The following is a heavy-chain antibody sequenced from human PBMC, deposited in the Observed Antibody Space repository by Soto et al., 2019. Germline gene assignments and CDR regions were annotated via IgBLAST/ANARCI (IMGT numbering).Heavy chain of an antibody. Sequence: QVQLVESGGGVVQPGRSLRLSCAASGFTFSSYGMHWVRQAPGKGLEWVAVIWYDGSNNYYADSVKGRFTISRDNSKNTLYLQMNSLRAEDTAVYYCARDQSYDFWSGAKGMDVWGQGTTVTVSS. J-gene: IGHJ6*02. CDR1: GFTFSSYG. D-gene: IGHD3-3*01. CDR3: ARDQSYDFWSGAKGMDV. CDR2: IWYDGSNN. V-gene: IGHV3-33*01.